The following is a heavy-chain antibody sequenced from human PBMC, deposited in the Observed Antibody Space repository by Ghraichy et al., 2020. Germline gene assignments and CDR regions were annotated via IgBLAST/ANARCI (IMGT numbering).Heavy chain of an antibody. D-gene: IGHD5-12*01. CDR3: AKGDIVATMAFDY. J-gene: IGHJ4*02. V-gene: IGHV3-30*18. CDR2: ISYDGSNK. Sequence: GGSLRLSCAASGFTFSSYGMHWVRQAPGKGLEWVAVISYDGSNKYYADSVKGRFTISRDNSKNTLYLQMNSLRAEDTAGYYCAKGDIVATMAFDYWGQGTLVTVSS. CDR1: GFTFSSYG.